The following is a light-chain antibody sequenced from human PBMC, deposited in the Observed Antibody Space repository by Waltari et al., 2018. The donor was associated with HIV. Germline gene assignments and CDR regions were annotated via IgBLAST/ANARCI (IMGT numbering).Light chain of an antibody. CDR3: AAWDDSLNGWV. J-gene: IGLJ3*02. CDR1: AATIRSNT. Sequence: QSVLTQPPSASGTPGPKVTFYFSGGAATIRSNTVSLYQQLPGTAPKLFIYSNNQRPSGVPDRFSGSKSGTSASLAISGLQSEDEADYYCAAWDDSLNGWVFGGGTKLTVV. CDR2: SNN. V-gene: IGLV1-44*01.